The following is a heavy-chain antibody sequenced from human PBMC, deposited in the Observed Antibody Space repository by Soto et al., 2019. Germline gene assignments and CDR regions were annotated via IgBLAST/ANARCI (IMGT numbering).Heavy chain of an antibody. CDR2: IYTSGST. Sequence: PGGSLRLSCEVSGLTISSSHMSWVRQAPGKGLEWVSGIYTSGSTNYRDSVKGRFTVSRDTSKNTFFLQMNSLRAEDTAVYYCAREWSPYINLWGREIQGPLDYWGQGILVTVSS. V-gene: IGHV3-53*01. D-gene: IGHD1-1*01. CDR3: AREWSPYINLWGREIQGPLDY. CDR1: GLTISSSH. J-gene: IGHJ4*02.